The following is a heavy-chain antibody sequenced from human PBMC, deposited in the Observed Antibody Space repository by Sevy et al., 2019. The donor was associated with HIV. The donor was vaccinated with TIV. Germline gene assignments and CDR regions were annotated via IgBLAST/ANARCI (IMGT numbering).Heavy chain of an antibody. Sequence: SETLSLTCTVSGGSVSSGSYYWSWIRQPPGKGLEWIGYIYYSGSTNYNPSLKSRVTISVDTSKNQFSLKLSSVTAADTAGYYCARAGYSSGWYPYYYYYGMDVWGQGTTVTVSS. J-gene: IGHJ6*02. D-gene: IGHD6-19*01. V-gene: IGHV4-61*01. CDR1: GGSVSSGSYY. CDR3: ARAGYSSGWYPYYYYYGMDV. CDR2: IYYSGST.